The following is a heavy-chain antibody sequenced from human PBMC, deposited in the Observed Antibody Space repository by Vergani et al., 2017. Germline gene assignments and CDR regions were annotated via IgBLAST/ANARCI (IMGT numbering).Heavy chain of an antibody. V-gene: IGHV4-34*01. CDR3: ARGRKVLKRYYFDY. Sequence: QVQLQQWGAGLLKPSETLSLTCAVYGGSFSGYYWSWIRQPPGKGLGWIGEINHSGSTNYNPSLKSRVTISVDTSKNQFSLKLSSVTAADTAVYYCARGRKVLKRYYFDYWGQGTLVTVSS. J-gene: IGHJ4*02. CDR1: GGSFSGYY. CDR2: INHSGST. D-gene: IGHD3-3*01.